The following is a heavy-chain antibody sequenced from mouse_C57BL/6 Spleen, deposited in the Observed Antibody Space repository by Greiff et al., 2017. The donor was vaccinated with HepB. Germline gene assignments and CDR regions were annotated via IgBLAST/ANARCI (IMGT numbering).Heavy chain of an antibody. CDR2: IYPGSVST. Sequence: QVQLKQPGAELVMPGASVKMSCKASGYTFTSYWITWVKQRPGQGLEWIGDIYPGSVSTNYNEKFKSEATLTVDTSSSTAYMQLSSLTSEDSAVYYCARWGDYDGDAMDYWGQGTSVTVSS. J-gene: IGHJ4*01. CDR1: GYTFTSYW. CDR3: ARWGDYDGDAMDY. V-gene: IGHV1-55*01. D-gene: IGHD2-4*01.